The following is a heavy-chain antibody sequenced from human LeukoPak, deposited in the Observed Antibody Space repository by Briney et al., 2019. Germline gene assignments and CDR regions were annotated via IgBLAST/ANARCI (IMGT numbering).Heavy chain of an antibody. CDR2: IIPIFAPA. V-gene: IGHV1-69*05. J-gene: IGHJ6*03. CDR1: AATFSSYA. CDR3: ARGPLDTAMVTRPSVVYYYYYMDV. Sequence: SVKLSCKASAATFSSYAISCVRQAPGQGLEWIGGIIPIFAPANYAQKFQGRVTITTAESTSRAYMELSSLRSEDTAVYYCARGPLDTAMVTRPSVVYYYYYMDVWGKGTTVTVSS. D-gene: IGHD5-18*01.